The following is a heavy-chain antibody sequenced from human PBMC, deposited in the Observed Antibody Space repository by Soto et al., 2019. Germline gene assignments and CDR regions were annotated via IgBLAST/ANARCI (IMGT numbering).Heavy chain of an antibody. J-gene: IGHJ4*02. D-gene: IGHD3-22*01. CDR2: IYWNDDK. Sequence: QSTLKESGPTLVKPTQTHTLTCTFSGFSVSTSGVGVGCIRQPPGKALERLALIYWNDDKRYSPYLKSRLTITKDTCKNQVVLTLTNMDTVDTATNYCEHRRGRGSYYYDSSGYYRFADRGQGALVTVFS. V-gene: IGHV2-5*01. CDR1: GFSVSTSGVG. CDR3: EHRRGRGSYYYDSSGYYRFAD.